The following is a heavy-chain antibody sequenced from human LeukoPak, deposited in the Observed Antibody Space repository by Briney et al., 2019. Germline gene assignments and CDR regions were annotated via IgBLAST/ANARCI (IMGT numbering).Heavy chain of an antibody. CDR1: GGSISNYY. CDR3: ARTKLYCSGGSCYSSLDY. Sequence: SETLSLTCTVSGGSISNYYWSWIRQPPGKGLEWIGYISYSGSTISNPSLKSRVTISVDTSKNQFSLKLTSVTAADTALYYCARTKLYCSGGSCYSSLDYWGQGTLITVSS. J-gene: IGHJ4*02. V-gene: IGHV4-59*01. CDR2: ISYSGST. D-gene: IGHD2-15*01.